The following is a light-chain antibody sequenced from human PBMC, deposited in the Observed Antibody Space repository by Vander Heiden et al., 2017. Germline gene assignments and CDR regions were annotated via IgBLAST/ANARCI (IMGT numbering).Light chain of an antibody. CDR2: GAS. V-gene: IGKV1-17*03. Sequence: DIPMTQSPSAMSASVGDRVTITCRASQGIGNFLAWFQQKPGKAPKRLIYGASTLQGGVPSRFSGSGSGTEFTLTIASLQAEDFATYFCLQHQSYPPTFGQGTKLEIK. CDR3: LQHQSYPPT. CDR1: QGIGNF. J-gene: IGKJ2*01.